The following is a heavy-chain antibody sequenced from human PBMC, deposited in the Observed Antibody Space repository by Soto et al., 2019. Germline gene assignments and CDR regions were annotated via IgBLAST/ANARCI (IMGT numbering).Heavy chain of an antibody. V-gene: IGHV3-53*01. CDR1: GFTVSSNY. CDR2: IYSGGST. CDR3: ARVTWENDPTRKKDSYYGMDV. Sequence: PGGSLRLSCAASGFTVSSNYMSWVRQAPGKGLEWVSVIYSGGSTYYADSAKGRFTISRDNAKNSLFLQMTTLRTEDTALYYCARVTWENDPTRKKDSYYGMDVWGQGTTVTVSS. D-gene: IGHD1-26*01. J-gene: IGHJ6*02.